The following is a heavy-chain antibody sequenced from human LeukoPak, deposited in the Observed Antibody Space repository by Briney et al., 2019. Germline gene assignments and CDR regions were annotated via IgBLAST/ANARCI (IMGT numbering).Heavy chain of an antibody. J-gene: IGHJ4*02. CDR2: FYNFGTT. V-gene: IGHV4-59*01. CDR1: GVSMSMYH. D-gene: IGHD2-8*01. Sequence: SETLSLTCSVSGVSMSMYHWTWIRQPPGTGLEWIVSFYNFGTTNYSPSLKSRVAISVDTPKNQLSLRLTSVTAADTAVYYCVGTNAGGFWGQGILVTVSS. CDR3: VGTNAGGF.